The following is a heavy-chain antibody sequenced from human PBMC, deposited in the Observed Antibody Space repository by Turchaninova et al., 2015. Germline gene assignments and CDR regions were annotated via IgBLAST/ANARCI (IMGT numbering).Heavy chain of an antibody. V-gene: IGHV4-59*02. CDR3: AGETSPLGWHSLDF. CDR2: LSSGGAT. D-gene: IGHD6-19*01. J-gene: IGHJ4*02. Sequence: QVQLQESGPGLVKTSETLSLTCTVSGVSVDSYSWNWIRQPPGTGLEWIGSLSSGGATRYSASLTGRLTMSLDASKNQFSLRLKSVTAADTAAYFCAGETSPLGWHSLDFWGQGTLVTVSS. CDR1: GVSVDSYS.